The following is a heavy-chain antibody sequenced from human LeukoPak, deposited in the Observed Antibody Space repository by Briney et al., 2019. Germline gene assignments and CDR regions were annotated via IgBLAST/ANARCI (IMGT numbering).Heavy chain of an antibody. J-gene: IGHJ4*02. D-gene: IGHD4-17*01. V-gene: IGHV3-66*01. CDR3: ARDDGATVTTKFDY. CDR1: GFTVSSNY. CDR2: IYSGGST. Sequence: PGGSLRLSCAASGFTVSSNYMSWVRQAPGKGLEWVSVIYSGGSTYYADSVKGRFTISRDNSKNTLYLQMNSLRAEDTAVYYCARDDGATVTTKFDYWGQGTLVTVSS.